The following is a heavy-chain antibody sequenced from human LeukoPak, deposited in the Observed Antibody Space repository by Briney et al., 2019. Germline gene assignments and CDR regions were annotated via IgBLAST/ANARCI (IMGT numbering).Heavy chain of an antibody. CDR3: ARGPPYDYVWGSYRPLYFDY. CDR1: GGSFSGYY. Sequence: PSETLSLTCAVYGGSFSGYYWSWIRQPPGKGLEWIGEINHSGSTNYNPSLKRRVTISVDTSKNQFSLKLSSVTAADTAVYYCARGPPYDYVWGSYRPLYFDYWGQGTLVTVSS. CDR2: INHSGST. D-gene: IGHD3-16*02. V-gene: IGHV4-34*01. J-gene: IGHJ4*02.